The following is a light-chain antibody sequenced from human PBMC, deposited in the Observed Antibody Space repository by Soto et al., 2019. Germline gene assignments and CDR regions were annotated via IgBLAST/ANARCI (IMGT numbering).Light chain of an antibody. CDR2: DVS. Sequence: QSVLTQPRSVSGSPGQSVTISCTGTSSDVGGYNYVSWYQQHPGKAPKLMIYDVSKRPSGVPDRFSGSKSGNTASLTISGLHAEDEADYYCCSYAGSYTDGFGTGTKVTVL. J-gene: IGLJ1*01. CDR3: CSYAGSYTDG. V-gene: IGLV2-11*01. CDR1: SSDVGGYNY.